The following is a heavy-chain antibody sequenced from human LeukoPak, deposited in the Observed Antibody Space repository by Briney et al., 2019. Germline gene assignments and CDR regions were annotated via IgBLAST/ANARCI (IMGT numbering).Heavy chain of an antibody. Sequence: SETLSLTCIVSGGSIRSYDWSWIRQPPGKGLEWIGEINHSGSTNYNPSLKSRVTISVDTSKNQFSLKLSSVTAADTAVYYCARGREYYDSSGYSEMGDFDYWGQGTLVTVSS. CDR1: GGSIRSYD. CDR3: ARGREYYDSSGYSEMGDFDY. V-gene: IGHV4-34*01. D-gene: IGHD3-22*01. CDR2: INHSGST. J-gene: IGHJ4*02.